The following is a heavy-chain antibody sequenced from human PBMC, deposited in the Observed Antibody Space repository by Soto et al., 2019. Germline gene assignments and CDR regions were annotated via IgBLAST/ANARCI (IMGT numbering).Heavy chain of an antibody. CDR2: IDHSGST. Sequence: SETLSLTCDVSGYSISSGYYWGWMRQPPGKGLEWIGSIDHSGSTYYSPSLKSRVTISVDTSKNQFSLKLNSVTAADTAVYYCARSGYPPNYRFDLWDRGTLVTVSS. D-gene: IGHD3-3*01. CDR3: ARSGYPPNYRFDL. J-gene: IGHJ2*01. CDR1: GYSISSGYY. V-gene: IGHV4-38-2*01.